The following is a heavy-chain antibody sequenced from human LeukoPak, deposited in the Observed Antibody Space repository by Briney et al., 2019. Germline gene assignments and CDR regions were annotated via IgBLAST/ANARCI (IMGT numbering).Heavy chain of an antibody. V-gene: IGHV4-59*01. D-gene: IGHD3-16*02. CDR1: GGSISSYY. CDR2: IYYSGST. J-gene: IGHJ4*02. Sequence: SETLSLTCTVSGGSISSYYWSWIRQPPGKGLEWIGYIYYSGSTNYDPSLKSRVTISVDASKNQFSLKLSSVTAADTAVYYCARYVWGSYPTFEDYWGQGTLVTVSS. CDR3: ARYVWGSYPTFEDY.